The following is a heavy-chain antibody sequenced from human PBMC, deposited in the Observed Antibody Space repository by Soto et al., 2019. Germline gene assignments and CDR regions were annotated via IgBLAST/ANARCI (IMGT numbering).Heavy chain of an antibody. Sequence: SETLSLTCAVSVGSYSGYYWSWIRQPPGKGLEWIGEINHSGSTNYNPSLKSRVTISVDTSKNQFSLKLSSVTAADTAVYYCARGGLRKKYNWFDPWGQGTLVTVSS. CDR3: ARGGLRKKYNWFDP. V-gene: IGHV4-34*01. D-gene: IGHD5-12*01. J-gene: IGHJ5*02. CDR2: INHSGST. CDR1: VGSYSGYY.